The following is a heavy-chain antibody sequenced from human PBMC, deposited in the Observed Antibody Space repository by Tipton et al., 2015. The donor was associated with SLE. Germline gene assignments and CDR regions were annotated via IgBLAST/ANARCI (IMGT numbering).Heavy chain of an antibody. J-gene: IGHJ3*02. CDR1: GFTFSSYA. CDR2: ISGSGGST. V-gene: IGHV3-23*01. CDR3: AKDSGPFNGDGYAFDI. Sequence: SLRLSCAASGFTFSSYAMSWVRQAPGKGLEWVSAISGSGGSTYYADSVKGRFTISRDNSKNTLYLQMNSLRAEDTAVYYCAKDSGPFNGDGYAFDIWGQGTMVTVSS. D-gene: IGHD2-8*01.